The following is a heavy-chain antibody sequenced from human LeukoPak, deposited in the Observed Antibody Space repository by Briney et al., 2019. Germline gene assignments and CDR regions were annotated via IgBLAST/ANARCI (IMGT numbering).Heavy chain of an antibody. V-gene: IGHV4-30-4*07. D-gene: IGHD2-2*01. CDR3: AREGDCSSTSCPWSN. Sequence: SETLSLTCAVSGGSISSGGYSWSWIRQPPGKGLEWIGYIYYSGSTYYNPSLKSRVTISVDTSKNQFSLKLSSVTAADTAVYYCAREGDCSSTSCPWSNWGQGTLVTVSS. CDR2: IYYSGST. CDR1: GGSISSGGYS. J-gene: IGHJ4*02.